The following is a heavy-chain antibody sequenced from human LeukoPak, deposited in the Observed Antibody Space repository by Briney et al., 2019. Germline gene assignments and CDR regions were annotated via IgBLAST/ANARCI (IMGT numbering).Heavy chain of an antibody. V-gene: IGHV1-2*02. CDR1: GYSFTGYY. D-gene: IGHD3-22*01. CDR2: INPNSGGT. Sequence: GASVKVSCQASGYSFTGYYIHWVRQAPGQGLEWVGWINPNSGGTNYAQKFQGRVTMTRDTSISTAYMELSRLRSDDTAVYYCARVYPPIYYYDSSGYACFDYWGQGTLVTVPS. J-gene: IGHJ4*02. CDR3: ARVYPPIYYYDSSGYACFDY.